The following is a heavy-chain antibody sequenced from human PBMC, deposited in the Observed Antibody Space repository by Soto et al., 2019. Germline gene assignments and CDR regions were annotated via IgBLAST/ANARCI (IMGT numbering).Heavy chain of an antibody. Sequence: GGSLRLSCAASGFTFSSYDMHWVRQATGKGLEWVSAIGTAGDTYYPGSVKGRFTISRENAKNSLYLQMNSLRAGDTAVYYCARERYSGGPGSAFDIWGQGTMVTVSS. CDR1: GFTFSSYD. CDR3: ARERYSGGPGSAFDI. V-gene: IGHV3-13*01. CDR2: IGTAGDT. J-gene: IGHJ3*02. D-gene: IGHD6-19*01.